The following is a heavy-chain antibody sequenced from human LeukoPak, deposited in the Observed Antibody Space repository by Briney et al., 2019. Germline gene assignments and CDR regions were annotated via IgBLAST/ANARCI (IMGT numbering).Heavy chain of an antibody. CDR3: ARGGMSGGYMVRGRYYFDY. V-gene: IGHV4-34*01. J-gene: IGHJ4*02. Sequence: SETLSLTCAVYGGSFSGYYWSWIRQPPGKGLEWIGEINHSGSTNYNPSLKSRVTISVDTSKNQFSLKLSSVTAADTAVYYCARGGMSGGYMVRGRYYFDYWGQGTLVTVSS. D-gene: IGHD3-10*01. CDR2: INHSGST. CDR1: GGSFSGYY.